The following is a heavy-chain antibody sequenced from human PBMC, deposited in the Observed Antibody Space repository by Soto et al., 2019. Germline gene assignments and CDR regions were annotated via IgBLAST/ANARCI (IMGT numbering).Heavy chain of an antibody. CDR2: ITHSGNT. D-gene: IGHD1-1*01. CDR1: GGSFSGSY. J-gene: IGHJ5*02. Sequence: QVQLQQWGAGLLKPSETLSLTCAVYGGSFSGSYWSWIRQPPGQGLEWIGEITHSGNTNYNPSLPSRVTISVDTSRSQFSLKLTSMTAADTSVYYCARELAAPNPYWFDPWGQGTLVTVSS. V-gene: IGHV4-34*01. CDR3: ARELAAPNPYWFDP.